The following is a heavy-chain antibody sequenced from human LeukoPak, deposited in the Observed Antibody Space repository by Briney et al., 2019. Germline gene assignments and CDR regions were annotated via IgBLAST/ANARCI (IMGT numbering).Heavy chain of an antibody. CDR3: AKASWVTDADAVL. J-gene: IGHJ4*02. CDR2: RRGNGDT. D-gene: IGHD5-18*01. CDR1: GFTFSRYA. Sequence: GSLTLSCAASGFTFSRYAMSGVREAPSRGLEWVSSRRGNGDTFYADSVKGRFTLSRDECRNTVYVDLDNTTVEDTAVYYSAKASWVTDADAVLWGQGTVVTVSS. V-gene: IGHV3-23*01.